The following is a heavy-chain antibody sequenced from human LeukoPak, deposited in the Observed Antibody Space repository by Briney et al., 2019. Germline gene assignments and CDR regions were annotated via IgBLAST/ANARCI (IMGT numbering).Heavy chain of an antibody. J-gene: IGHJ4*02. CDR2: IYYSGST. Sequence: SETLSLTCTVSGGSISSSNYYWGWIRQPPGKGLKWIGSIYYSGSTYYNPSLKSRVTISVDTSKNQFSLKLSSVTAADTAVYYCARLENWSQGTLVTVSS. CDR1: GGSISSSNYY. V-gene: IGHV4-39*07. D-gene: IGHD1-1*01. CDR3: ARLEN.